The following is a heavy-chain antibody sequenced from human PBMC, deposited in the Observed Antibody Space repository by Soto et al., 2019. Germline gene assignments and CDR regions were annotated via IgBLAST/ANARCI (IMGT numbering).Heavy chain of an antibody. Sequence: QVQLQESGPGLVKPSGTLSLTCAVSGGSISSSNWWSWVRQPPGKGLVWIGEIYHSGSTYYNPSLKSLVTISVDKSKNQFSLQLSSVPAADTAVYYCARVAKTINWPENWGQGTLVTVSS. CDR3: ARVAKTINWPEN. V-gene: IGHV4-4*02. D-gene: IGHD1-1*01. CDR2: IYHSGST. CDR1: GGSISSSNW. J-gene: IGHJ4*02.